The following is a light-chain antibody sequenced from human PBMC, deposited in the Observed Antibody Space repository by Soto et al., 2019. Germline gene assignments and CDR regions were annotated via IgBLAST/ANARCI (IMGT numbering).Light chain of an antibody. CDR1: SSDVGAYKY. Sequence: QSALTQPASVSGSPGQSITISCTGTSSDVGAYKYVSWYQQHPGKAPKLMIYEVSNRPSGVSNRFSGSKSGNTASLTISGIQAEDEADYYCCSYTGSSTVVFGTGTKLTVL. J-gene: IGLJ1*01. CDR3: CSYTGSSTVV. V-gene: IGLV2-14*01. CDR2: EVS.